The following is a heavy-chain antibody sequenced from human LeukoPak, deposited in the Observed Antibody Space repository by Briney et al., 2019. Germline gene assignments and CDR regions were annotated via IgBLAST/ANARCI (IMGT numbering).Heavy chain of an antibody. CDR2: ISSSSSYI. CDR3: ANGGYTSSRYVVDY. J-gene: IGHJ4*02. Sequence: GGSLRLSCAASGFTFSSYSMNWVRQAPGKGLEWVSSISSSSSYIYYADSVKGRFTISRDNAKNSLYLQMNSLRAEDTAVYYCANGGYTSSRYVVDYWGQGTLVSVSS. V-gene: IGHV3-21*01. D-gene: IGHD6-13*01. CDR1: GFTFSSYS.